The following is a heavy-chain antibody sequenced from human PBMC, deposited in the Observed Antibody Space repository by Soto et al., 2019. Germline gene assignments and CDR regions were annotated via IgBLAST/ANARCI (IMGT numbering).Heavy chain of an antibody. CDR3: VRGDGDYCDGNGYLGRH. CDR1: GFTFSSYW. V-gene: IGHV3-74*01. Sequence: EVQLVESGGGLVQPGGSLRLSCAASGFTFSSYWMHWVRQAPGKGLVWVSRLKSDGSGTTYADSVKGRLTISRDNAKNTLYLQMKSLRAEDTAVYYCVRGDGDYCDGNGYLGRHWGQGTLVTVSS. CDR2: LKSDGSGT. J-gene: IGHJ4*02. D-gene: IGHD5-18*01.